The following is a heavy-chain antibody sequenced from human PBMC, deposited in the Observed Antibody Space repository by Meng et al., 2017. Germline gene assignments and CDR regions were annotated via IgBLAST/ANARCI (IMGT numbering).Heavy chain of an antibody. CDR3: ASRYDSSGSAAFQH. CDR2: INPNSGGT. J-gene: IGHJ1*01. D-gene: IGHD3-22*01. Sequence: QVQLVQSGADVTKPGSQEKVPCKVSGTTFTGFYMHWVRQAPGQGLEWMGWINPNSGGTDYAQKFQGRVTMTRDKSISTAYMELSRLRSDDTAVYYCASRYDSSGSAAFQHWGQGTLVTVSS. V-gene: IGHV1-2*02. CDR1: GTTFTGFY.